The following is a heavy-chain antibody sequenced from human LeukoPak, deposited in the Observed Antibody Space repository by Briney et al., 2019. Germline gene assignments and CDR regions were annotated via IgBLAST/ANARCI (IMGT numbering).Heavy chain of an antibody. CDR1: GGSFSGYY. V-gene: IGHV4-34*01. D-gene: IGHD3-22*01. CDR3: ARGPGITRSSGYSPLYYYGMDV. Sequence: SETLSLTCAVYGGSFSGYYWSWIRQPPGKGLEWIGEINHSGSTNYNPSLKSRVTISVDTSKNQFSLKLSSVTAADTAVYYCARGPGITRSSGYSPLYYYGMDVWGQGTTVTVSS. CDR2: INHSGST. J-gene: IGHJ6*02.